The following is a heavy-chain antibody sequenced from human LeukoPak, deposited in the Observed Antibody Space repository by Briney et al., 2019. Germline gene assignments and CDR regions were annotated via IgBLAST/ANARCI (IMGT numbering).Heavy chain of an antibody. CDR3: ARDLMGFDY. Sequence: PSETLSLTCAVSDDSFSSHYWTWIRQPPGKGLEWIGYISYIGSTNYNPSLKSRVTISVDTSKNQFSLKLSSVTAADTAVYYCARDLMGFDYWGQGTLVTVSS. CDR2: ISYIGST. D-gene: IGHD1-26*01. J-gene: IGHJ4*02. V-gene: IGHV4-59*11. CDR1: DDSFSSHY.